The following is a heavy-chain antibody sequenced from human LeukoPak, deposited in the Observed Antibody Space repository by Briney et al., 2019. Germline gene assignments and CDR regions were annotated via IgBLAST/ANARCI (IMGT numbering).Heavy chain of an antibody. D-gene: IGHD3-22*01. CDR3: AKDPTHFRVWDDYDNTRLNY. CDR1: GFTFGSYG. J-gene: IGHJ4*02. CDR2: IRYDGNNK. V-gene: IGHV3-30*02. Sequence: PGGSLRLSCAASGFTFGSYGMHWVRQAPGKGLEWVAFIRYDGNNKYYADSVKGRFTISRDNSKNTVYLQMNSLRAEDTAVYYCAKDPTHFRVWDDYDNTRLNYWGQGTLVTVSS.